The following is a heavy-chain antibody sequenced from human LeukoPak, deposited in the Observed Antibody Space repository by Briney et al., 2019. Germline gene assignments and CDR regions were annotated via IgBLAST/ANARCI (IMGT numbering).Heavy chain of an antibody. J-gene: IGHJ4*02. V-gene: IGHV1-24*01. CDR3: ATSRLGDSVSLDY. Sequence: ASVKVSCKVSGYTLPELSIHWVRQSPGKGLEGMGGFEPEDAKTFYAQKFQGRITMTEDTSTNTGYMNLSSLRSEDTAIYYCATSRLGDSVSLDYWGQGSLVTVSS. D-gene: IGHD1-26*01. CDR2: FEPEDAKT. CDR1: GYTLPELS.